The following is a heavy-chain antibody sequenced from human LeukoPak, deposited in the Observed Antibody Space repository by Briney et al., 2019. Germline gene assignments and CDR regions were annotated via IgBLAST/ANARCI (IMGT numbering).Heavy chain of an antibody. J-gene: IGHJ6*03. Sequence: ASVKVSCKASGYTFTSYGISWVRQAPGQGLEWMGWISAYNGNTNYAQKLQGRVTMTTDTSTSTAYMELRSLRSDDTAVYYCARATDYYDSSGYYYYYMDVWGKGTTVTISS. CDR1: GYTFTSYG. D-gene: IGHD3-22*01. CDR2: ISAYNGNT. CDR3: ARATDYYDSSGYYYYYMDV. V-gene: IGHV1-18*01.